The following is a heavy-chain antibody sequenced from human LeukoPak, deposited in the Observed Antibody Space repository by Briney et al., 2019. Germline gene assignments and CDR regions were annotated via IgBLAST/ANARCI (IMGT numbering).Heavy chain of an antibody. J-gene: IGHJ5*02. Sequence: PGGSLRLSCAASGFTFNDYYMSWIRQAPGKGLEWLSYTNIGGTNTHYADSVKGRFTISRDNAKKSLYLEMNNLGAEDTAVYYCATDGAGFDTWGQGVLVTVSS. CDR1: GFTFNDYY. V-gene: IGHV3-11*01. CDR3: ATDGAGFDT. CDR2: TNIGGTNT.